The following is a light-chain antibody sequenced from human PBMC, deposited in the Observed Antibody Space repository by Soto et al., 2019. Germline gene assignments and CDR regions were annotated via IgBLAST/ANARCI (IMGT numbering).Light chain of an antibody. CDR3: CSYAGSHTFV. CDR2: DVS. CDR1: SSDVGGYNY. Sequence: QSALTQLRSVSGSPGQSVTISCTGTSSDVGGYNYVSWYQQHPGKAPKVMIYDVSKRPSGVPDRFSGSKSGNTASLTISGLQADDEADYYCCSYAGSHTFVFGTGTKVTVL. V-gene: IGLV2-11*01. J-gene: IGLJ1*01.